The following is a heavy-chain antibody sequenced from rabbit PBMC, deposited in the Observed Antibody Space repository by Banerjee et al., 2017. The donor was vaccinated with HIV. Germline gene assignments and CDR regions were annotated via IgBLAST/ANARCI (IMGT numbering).Heavy chain of an antibody. CDR2: INTSSGNT. CDR3: ARDLAGVIGWNFKL. D-gene: IGHD4-1*01. V-gene: IGHV1S45*01. Sequence: QEQLVESGGGLGTLGGSLALTCKAFGFDFRSVYYMGWDRQAPGKGLEWIACINTSSGNTVYASWAKGRFTISKTSSTTVPLQMASLAAADTATYFCARDLAGVIGWNFKLWGLGTLVTVS. J-gene: IGHJ4*01. CDR1: GFDFRSVYY.